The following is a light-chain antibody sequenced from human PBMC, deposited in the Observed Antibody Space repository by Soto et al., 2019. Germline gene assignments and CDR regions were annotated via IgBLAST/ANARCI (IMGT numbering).Light chain of an antibody. V-gene: IGKV3-20*01. CDR1: QNILSN. CDR3: QHYGSSLMT. CDR2: DAS. J-gene: IGKJ1*01. Sequence: EIVLPQSPATLSVSPGERATLSCRASQNILSNLAWYQQKPGQAPRLLIYDASSRATGIPTRFSGSGSGTEFTLIISRLEPEDFAVYYCQHYGSSLMTFGQGTKVDIK.